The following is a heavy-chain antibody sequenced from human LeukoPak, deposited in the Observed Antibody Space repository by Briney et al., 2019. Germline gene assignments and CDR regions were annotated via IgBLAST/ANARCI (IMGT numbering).Heavy chain of an antibody. V-gene: IGHV4-59*12. CDR2: IHHSGSA. CDR1: DDSISSYY. Sequence: SETLSLTCTVSDDSISSYYWIWIRQPPGKGLEWIGYIHHSGSANYSPSLRSRITMSVDTSKNHFSLSLTSVTAADTAVYYCAREAASLWYFELWGRGTLVTVSS. J-gene: IGHJ2*01. CDR3: AREAASLWYFEL. D-gene: IGHD6-13*01.